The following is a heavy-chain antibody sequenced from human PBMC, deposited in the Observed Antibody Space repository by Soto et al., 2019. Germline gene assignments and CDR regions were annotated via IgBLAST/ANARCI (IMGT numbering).Heavy chain of an antibody. CDR2: ISSDGSSK. CDR3: ARQVIGARKYRYRNLDV. V-gene: IGHV3-30-3*01. J-gene: IGHJ6*02. Sequence: QVQLVESGGGVVQPGRSLRLSCAASGFTFTDHAIHWVRQAPGRVREWVALISSDGSSKYFADSLKGRFTVSRDNTKNTLSLHMNSLRTEDTAVYYCARQVIGARKYRYRNLDVWGQGTMVTVSS. D-gene: IGHD6-6*01. CDR1: GFTFTDHA.